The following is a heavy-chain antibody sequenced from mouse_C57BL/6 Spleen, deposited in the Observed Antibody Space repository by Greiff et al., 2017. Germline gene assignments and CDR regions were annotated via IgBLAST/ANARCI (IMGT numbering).Heavy chain of an antibody. V-gene: IGHV1-26*01. CDR2: INPNNGGT. D-gene: IGHD3-2*02. CDR3: AREGDSSGPRFAY. J-gene: IGHJ3*01. CDR1: GYTFTDYY. Sequence: EVQLQQSGPELVKPGASVKISCKASGYTFTDYYMNWVKQSHGKSLEWIGDINPNNGGTSYNQKFKGKATLTVDKSSSTAYMELRSLTSEDSAVYYCAREGDSSGPRFAYWGQGTLVTVSA.